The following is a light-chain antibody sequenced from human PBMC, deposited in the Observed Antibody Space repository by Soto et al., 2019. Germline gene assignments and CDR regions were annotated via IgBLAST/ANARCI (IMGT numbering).Light chain of an antibody. J-gene: IGKJ5*01. CDR2: DAS. CDR3: QQRNTWPPIT. Sequence: EIVMTQSPVTLSLSPGERATLSCRASQIVRTDLAWYQVKPGQAPRLLIYDASRRASGVAARFSGSGSGTDFTISISSLEPEDFTLYYCQQRNTWPPITFGQGTRLEIK. CDR1: QIVRTD. V-gene: IGKV3-11*01.